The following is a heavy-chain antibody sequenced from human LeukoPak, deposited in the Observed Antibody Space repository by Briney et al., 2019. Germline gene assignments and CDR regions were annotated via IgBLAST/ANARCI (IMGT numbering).Heavy chain of an antibody. J-gene: IGHJ4*02. CDR2: IYYSGTT. CDR3: ARYGGYYFDY. CDR1: GGSISGYY. V-gene: IGHV4-59*01. Sequence: SETLSLTCSVSGGSISGYYWGWIRQPPGKGLEWIGYIYYSGTTNYNPSLKSRVTISVDTSKNQFSVNLSSVTAADTAVYYCARYGGYYFDYWGQGTLVIVSS. D-gene: IGHD4-23*01.